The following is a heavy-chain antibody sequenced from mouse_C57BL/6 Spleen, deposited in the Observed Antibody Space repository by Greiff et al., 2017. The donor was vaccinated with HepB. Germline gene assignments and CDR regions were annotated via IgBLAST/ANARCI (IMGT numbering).Heavy chain of an antibody. J-gene: IGHJ3*01. CDR2: IYPGDGDT. Sequence: VQLQQSGAELVKPGASVKISCKASGYAFSSYWMNWVKQRPGKGLEWIGQIYPGDGDTNYNGKFKGKATLTADKSSSTAYMQLSSLTSEDSAVYFCARSDDGYYFLFAYWGQGTLVTVSA. V-gene: IGHV1-80*01. CDR3: ARSDDGYYFLFAY. D-gene: IGHD2-3*01. CDR1: GYAFSSYW.